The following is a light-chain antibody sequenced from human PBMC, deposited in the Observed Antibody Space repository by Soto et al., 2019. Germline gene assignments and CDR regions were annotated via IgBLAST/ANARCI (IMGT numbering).Light chain of an antibody. J-gene: IGLJ2*01. Sequence: QSALTQPASVSGSPGQSITISCTGTSSDVGAYNYVSWYQQHPGKAPKLMIFEVSDRPSAVSNRFSGSMSGNSASLTISGLQAEDEADYYCSSYTSSNTLVLGGGTKLTVL. CDR1: SSDVGAYNY. CDR2: EVS. CDR3: SSYTSSNTLV. V-gene: IGLV2-14*01.